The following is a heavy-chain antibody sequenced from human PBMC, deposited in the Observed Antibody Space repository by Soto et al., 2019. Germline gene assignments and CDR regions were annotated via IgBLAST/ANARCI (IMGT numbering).Heavy chain of an antibody. J-gene: IGHJ6*02. D-gene: IGHD3-9*01. V-gene: IGHV3-30-3*01. CDR2: ISYDGSNK. CDR3: ARDFERYFDWPAGYYYYGMDV. Sequence: WGSLRLSCAASAFTLSSYVMHWVRQAPGKGLEWVAVISYDGSNKYYADSVKGRFTISRDNSKNTLCMQMNSLRAEDTAVYYCARDFERYFDWPAGYYYYGMDVWGQGTTVTVSS. CDR1: AFTLSSYV.